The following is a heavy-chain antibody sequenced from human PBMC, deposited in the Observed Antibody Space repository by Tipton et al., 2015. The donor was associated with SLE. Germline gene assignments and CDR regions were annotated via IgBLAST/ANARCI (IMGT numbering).Heavy chain of an antibody. Sequence: TLSLTCTVSRGFSSSGGYYWTWVRQTAGKGLEWIGRIYNSGTTNYNPSFKSRVTMSVDASKNQISLNLGSVTAADTAVYYRARDGSGYYHFDYWGRGAQVTVSS. CDR2: IYNSGTT. J-gene: IGHJ4*02. V-gene: IGHV4-61*02. CDR3: ARDGSGYYHFDY. CDR1: RGFSSSGGYY. D-gene: IGHD3-22*01.